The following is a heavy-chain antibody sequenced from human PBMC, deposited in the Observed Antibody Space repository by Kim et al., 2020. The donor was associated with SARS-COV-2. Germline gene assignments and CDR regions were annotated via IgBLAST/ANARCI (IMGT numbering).Heavy chain of an antibody. V-gene: IGHV4-39*01. CDR2: T. D-gene: IGHD3-10*01. Sequence: THPTPPPKIRVTIAVDTSKNQFSLKLSSVTAADTAVYYCARRRGGYCFDYWGQGTLVTVSS. CDR3: ARRRGGYCFDY. J-gene: IGHJ4*02.